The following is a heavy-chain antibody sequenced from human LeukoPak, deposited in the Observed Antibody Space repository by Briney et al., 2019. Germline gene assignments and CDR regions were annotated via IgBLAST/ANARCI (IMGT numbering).Heavy chain of an antibody. CDR3: ARRMGVPNNWLDP. J-gene: IGHJ5*02. Sequence: SETLSLTCTVSGGSISSYYWSWIRQPPGEGLEWIGYIYYSGSTNYNPSLKSRVTISVDTPKNQFSLKLSSVTAADTAVYYCARRMGVPNNWLDPWGQGTLVTVSS. D-gene: IGHD2-2*01. CDR1: GGSISSYY. CDR2: IYYSGST. V-gene: IGHV4-59*01.